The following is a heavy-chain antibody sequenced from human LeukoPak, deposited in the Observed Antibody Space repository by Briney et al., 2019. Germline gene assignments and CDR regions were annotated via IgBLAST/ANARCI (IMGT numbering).Heavy chain of an antibody. J-gene: IGHJ6*02. CDR1: GFTFSSYD. V-gene: IGHV3-23*01. CDR3: TKETELFGQLLEDYYYYGMDV. CDR2: IRGSGGST. Sequence: PGGSLRLSCAASGFTFSSYDMSWVRQPPGKGLEWVSGIRGSGGSTYYADSVKGRFTISRDKSKNTLCLQMNSLRAEDTAVYCCTKETELFGQLLEDYYYYGMDVWGRGTTVTVSS. D-gene: IGHD3-10*02.